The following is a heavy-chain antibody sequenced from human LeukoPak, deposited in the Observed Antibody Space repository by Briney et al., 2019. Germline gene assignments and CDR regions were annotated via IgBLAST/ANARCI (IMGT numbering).Heavy chain of an antibody. CDR3: AKDPGPFHGSGGPFDY. CDR2: ISGSGGST. J-gene: IGHJ4*02. V-gene: IGHV3-23*01. CDR1: GFTFSSYA. Sequence: GGSLRLSCAASGFTFSSYAMSWVRQAPGKGLEWVSAISGSGGSTYYADSVKGRFTISRDNSKNTLYLQMNSLRAEDTAVYYLAKDPGPFHGSGGPFDYWGQGTLVTVSS. D-gene: IGHD3-10*01.